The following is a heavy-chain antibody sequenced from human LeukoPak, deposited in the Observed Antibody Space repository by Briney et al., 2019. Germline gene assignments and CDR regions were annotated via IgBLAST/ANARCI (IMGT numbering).Heavy chain of an antibody. CDR2: ITVEGSTT. D-gene: IGHD5-18*01. CDR3: AGDEGYGYEY. V-gene: IGHV3-74*01. CDR1: GFTFSPYW. J-gene: IGHJ4*02. Sequence: GGSLRLSCAASGFTFSPYWKHWVRQAPGGGLVWVSCITVEGSTTTYADSVKGRFTISRDNAKNLQFQKMNSMGAEESAVYCCAGDEGYGYEYWGQGTLVTVSS.